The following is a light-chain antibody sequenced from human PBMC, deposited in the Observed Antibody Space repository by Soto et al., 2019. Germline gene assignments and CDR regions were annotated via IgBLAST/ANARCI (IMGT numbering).Light chain of an antibody. V-gene: IGKV1-39*01. CDR3: QQTYTAPYT. CDR2: AAS. CDR1: QNIRSY. J-gene: IGKJ2*01. Sequence: DIQMTQSPSSLSASVGDRVTITYRASQNIRSYLNWYQLKSGKAPKLLIYAASSFQSGVPSRFSGSGSGTDFTLVISGLQPEDFATYYCQQTYTAPYTFGQGTQLEIK.